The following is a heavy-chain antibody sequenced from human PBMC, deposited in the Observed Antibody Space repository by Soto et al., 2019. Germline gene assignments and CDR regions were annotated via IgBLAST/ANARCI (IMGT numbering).Heavy chain of an antibody. CDR3: VRERGLSSFYGMDV. V-gene: IGHV3-21*05. D-gene: IGHD3-10*01. CDR2: ISSSSSHI. CDR1: GFSFGAFS. J-gene: IGHJ6*02. Sequence: EVQLVESGGGLVQPGGSLRLSCASSGFSFGAFSMNWVRQAPGKGLEWVSYISSSSSHIYYADSVKGRFTISRDNARNSLYLQMNSLRAEDTAVYYCVRERGLSSFYGMDVWGQGTTVTVSS.